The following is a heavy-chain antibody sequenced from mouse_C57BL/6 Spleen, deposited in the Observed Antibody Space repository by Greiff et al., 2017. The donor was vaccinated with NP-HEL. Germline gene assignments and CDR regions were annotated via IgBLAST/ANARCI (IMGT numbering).Heavy chain of an antibody. J-gene: IGHJ2*01. CDR3: ASIYYGNYVFDY. CDR1: GYTFTSYW. Sequence: QVQLQQPGAELVRPGSSVKLSCKAFGYTFTSYWMDWVKQRPGQGLEWIGNIYPSDSETHYNQKFKDKATLTVDKSSSTAYMQLSSLTSEDSAVYYCASIYYGNYVFDYWGQGTTLTVSS. CDR2: IYPSDSET. V-gene: IGHV1-61*01. D-gene: IGHD2-1*01.